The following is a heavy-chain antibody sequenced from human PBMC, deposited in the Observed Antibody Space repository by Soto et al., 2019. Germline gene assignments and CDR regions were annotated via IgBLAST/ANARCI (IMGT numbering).Heavy chain of an antibody. CDR3: AKDKYEWLDILTGYLDDY. CDR2: MGGRGGST. Sequence: EVQLLESGGGLVQPGGSLRLSCSASGFSFGTYGMSWVRQSPGKGLEWVSAMGGRGGSTYYADSVKGRFTISRDNSKNTMYLQRNSLRDEDTALYYCAKDKYEWLDILTGYLDDYWGQGTLVTGSS. CDR1: GFSFGTYG. D-gene: IGHD3-9*01. V-gene: IGHV3-23*01. J-gene: IGHJ4*02.